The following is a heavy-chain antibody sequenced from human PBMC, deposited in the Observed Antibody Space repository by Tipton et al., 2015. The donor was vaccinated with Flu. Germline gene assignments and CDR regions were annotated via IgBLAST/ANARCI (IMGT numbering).Heavy chain of an antibody. J-gene: IGHJ2*01. V-gene: IGHV3-53*01. CDR1: GFTVSSNY. CDR2: IYSGGST. Sequence: QLVQSGGGLIQPGGSLRLSCAASGFTVSSNYMSWVRQAPGKRLEWVSVIYSGGSTYYADSVKGRFTISRDNSKNTLYLQMNSLRAEDTAVYYCAREQGSTTNWYFDLWGRGTLVTVSS. D-gene: IGHD1-26*01. CDR3: AREQGSTTNWYFDL.